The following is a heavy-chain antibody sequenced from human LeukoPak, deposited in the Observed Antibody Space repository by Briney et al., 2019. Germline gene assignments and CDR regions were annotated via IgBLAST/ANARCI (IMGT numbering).Heavy chain of an antibody. J-gene: IGHJ4*02. CDR2: IYYSGST. D-gene: IGHD3-9*01. Sequence: SETLSLTCAVSGGSISSGGYSWSWIRQPPGTGLEWIGYIYYSGSTYYNPSLKSRVTISVDTSKNQFSLKLSSVTAADTAVYYCARWIRYFDWWEKTDYWGQGTLVTVSS. CDR3: ARWIRYFDWWEKTDY. CDR1: GGSISSGGYS. V-gene: IGHV4-30-4*08.